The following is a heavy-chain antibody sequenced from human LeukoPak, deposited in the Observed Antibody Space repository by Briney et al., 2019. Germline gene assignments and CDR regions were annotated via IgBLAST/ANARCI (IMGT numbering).Heavy chain of an antibody. J-gene: IGHJ6*02. CDR2: INSDGSST. Sequence: GGSLRLSCSASGFTFSNYWMHWVRQAPGKGLVWVSRINSDGSSTSYADSVKGRFTISRDNAKNTLYLQMNSLRAEDTAVYYCASPSSSWPHYGMDVWGQGTTVTVSS. CDR3: ASPSSSWPHYGMDV. CDR1: GFTFSNYW. D-gene: IGHD6-13*01. V-gene: IGHV3-74*01.